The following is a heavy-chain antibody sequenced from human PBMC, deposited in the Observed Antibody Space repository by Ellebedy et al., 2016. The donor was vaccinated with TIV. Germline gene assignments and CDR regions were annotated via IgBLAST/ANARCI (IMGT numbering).Heavy chain of an antibody. CDR2: ISYDGSNK. V-gene: IGHV3-30-3*01. J-gene: IGHJ4*02. D-gene: IGHD4-23*01. CDR1: GFTFSSYA. CDR3: AREGLRWLDY. Sequence: GGSLRLXCAASGFTFSSYAMHWVRQAPGKGLEWVAVISYDGSNKYYADSVKGRFTISRDNSKNTLYLQMNSLRAEDTAVYYCAREGLRWLDYWGQGTLVTVSS.